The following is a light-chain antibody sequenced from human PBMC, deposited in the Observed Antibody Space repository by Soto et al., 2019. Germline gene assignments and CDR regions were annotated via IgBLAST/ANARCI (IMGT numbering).Light chain of an antibody. V-gene: IGLV2-14*03. J-gene: IGLJ1*01. Sequence: QSVLTQPASVSGSPGQSITISCTGTISDVGSYNYVSWYQQYPGKAPKLMIYDVSTRPSGVSDRFSGSKSGNTASLTISGLRAEDEADHYCGSYTTSSNYVFGTGTKLTVL. CDR2: DVS. CDR1: ISDVGSYNY. CDR3: GSYTTSSNYV.